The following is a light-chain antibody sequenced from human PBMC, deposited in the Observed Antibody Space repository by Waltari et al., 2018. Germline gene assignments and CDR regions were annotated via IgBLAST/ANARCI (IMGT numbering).Light chain of an antibody. Sequence: IQMTHTPSSLSASVGDRSTTTSRASKGIANHLARFLQKPGQSPKSLIYAASTLQSGVPSKFCGSGSVTDFTLTITNLQAEDFATYYCEQYNSFPVTVGGGTKVEI. CDR2: AAS. CDR3: EQYNSFPVT. V-gene: IGKV1-16*02. J-gene: IGKJ4*01. CDR1: KGIANH.